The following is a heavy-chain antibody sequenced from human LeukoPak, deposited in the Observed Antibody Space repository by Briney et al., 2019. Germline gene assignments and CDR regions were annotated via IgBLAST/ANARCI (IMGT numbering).Heavy chain of an antibody. CDR1: GYSISSGYY. D-gene: IGHD3-10*01. CDR2: IYHSGST. Sequence: SETLSLTCAVSGYSISSGYYWGWIRQPPGKGLGWIGSIYHSGSTYCNPPLKSRVTISVDTSKNQFSLKLTSLTAADTAVYYCARGAHYYGSGTDSWGQGALVTVSS. V-gene: IGHV4-38-2*01. J-gene: IGHJ5*02. CDR3: ARGAHYYGSGTDS.